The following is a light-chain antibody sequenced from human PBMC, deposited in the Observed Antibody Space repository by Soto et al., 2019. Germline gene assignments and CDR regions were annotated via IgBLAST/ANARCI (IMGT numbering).Light chain of an antibody. J-gene: IGLJ1*01. CDR1: TSDVGDNDY. Sequence: QSVLTQPASVSGSPGQSITISCTGTTSDVGDNDYVSWYQQHPGKAPKLMIYDVSNRPSGVSNRFSGSKSGNTASLTISGLQTEDEADYYCSSYTSSTLVFGAGTKV. V-gene: IGLV2-14*03. CDR3: SSYTSSTLV. CDR2: DVS.